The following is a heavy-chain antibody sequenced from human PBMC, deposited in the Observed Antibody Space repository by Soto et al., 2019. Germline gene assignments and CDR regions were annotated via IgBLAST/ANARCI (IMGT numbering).Heavy chain of an antibody. CDR2: IWYDGSNK. CDR1: GFTFSSYG. Sequence: PGGSLRLSCAASGFTFSSYGMHWVRQAPGKGLEWVAVIWYDGSNKYYADSVKGRFTISRDNSKNTLYLQMNSLRAEDTAVYYCARDGKHYDFWSGYSFDPWGQGTLVTVSS. J-gene: IGHJ5*02. CDR3: ARDGKHYDFWSGYSFDP. V-gene: IGHV3-33*01. D-gene: IGHD3-3*01.